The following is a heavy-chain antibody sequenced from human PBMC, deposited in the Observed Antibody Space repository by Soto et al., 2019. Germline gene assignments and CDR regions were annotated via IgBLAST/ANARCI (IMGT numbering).Heavy chain of an antibody. D-gene: IGHD2-21*02. CDR2: ISDGNGDST. CDR1: GFTFSSSA. V-gene: IGHV3-23*01. J-gene: IGHJ4*02. CDR3: AKGGGGDHGY. Sequence: EVQLLDSGGALVQPGGSLRLSCTASGFTFSSSAMSWVRQSPGKGLEWVSAISDGNGDSTYYAGSVKGRFTISRDNTKNALYLQMNDLGAEDTAVYYLAKGGGGDHGYWGQGTLVTVSS.